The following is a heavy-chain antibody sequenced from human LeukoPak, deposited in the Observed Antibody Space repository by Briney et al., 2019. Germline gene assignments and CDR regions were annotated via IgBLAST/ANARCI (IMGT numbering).Heavy chain of an antibody. CDR1: GGTFSSYA. J-gene: IGHJ6*02. D-gene: IGHD2-2*01. Sequence: SVTVSCTASGGTFSSYAISWVRQAPGQGLEWMGGIIPIFGTANYAQKFQGRVTITADESTSTAYMELSSLRSEDTAVYYCARADCSSTSCYWGYYYGMDVWGQGTTVTVSS. CDR3: ARADCSSTSCYWGYYYGMDV. V-gene: IGHV1-69*13. CDR2: IIPIFGTA.